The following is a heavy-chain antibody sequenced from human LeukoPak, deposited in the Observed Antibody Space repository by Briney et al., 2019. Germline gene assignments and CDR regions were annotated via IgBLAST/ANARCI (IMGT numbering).Heavy chain of an antibody. Sequence: GGSLRLSCAASGFTFSSYAMHWVRQAPGKGLEWVSGISWNSGSIGYADSVKGRFTISRDNAKNSLYLQMNSLRAEDTALYYCAKGQSSIAARPGDYWGQGTLVTASS. D-gene: IGHD6-6*01. CDR1: GFTFSSYA. J-gene: IGHJ4*02. CDR3: AKGQSSIAARPGDY. V-gene: IGHV3-9*01. CDR2: ISWNSGSI.